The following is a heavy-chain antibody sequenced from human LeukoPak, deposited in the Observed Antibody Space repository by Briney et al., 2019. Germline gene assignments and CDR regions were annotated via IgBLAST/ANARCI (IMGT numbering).Heavy chain of an antibody. J-gene: IGHJ5*02. V-gene: IGHV3-23*01. D-gene: IGHD2-2*01. CDR3: ARGVGYCSSTSCYWWFDP. Sequence: PGGSLRLSCEASGFTFSSYAMSWVRQAPGKGLEWVSAISGSGGSTYYADSVKGRFTISRDNAKNTLYLQMNSLRAEDTAVYYCARGVGYCSSTSCYWWFDPWGQGTLVTVSS. CDR1: GFTFSSYA. CDR2: ISGSGGST.